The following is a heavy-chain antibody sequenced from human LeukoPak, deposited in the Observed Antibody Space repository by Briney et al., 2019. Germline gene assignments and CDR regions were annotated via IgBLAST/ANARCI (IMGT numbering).Heavy chain of an antibody. D-gene: IGHD1-14*01. Sequence: PSETLSLTCAVSGGSISSSNWWSWVRQPPGKGLEWIGEINHSGSTNYNPSLKSRVTISVDTSKYQFSLKLTSVSAADTAIYFCARVYNPDFYYHMDVWGKGTTVTVSS. CDR3: ARVYNPDFYYHMDV. CDR1: GGSISSSNW. J-gene: IGHJ6*03. V-gene: IGHV4-4*02. CDR2: INHSGST.